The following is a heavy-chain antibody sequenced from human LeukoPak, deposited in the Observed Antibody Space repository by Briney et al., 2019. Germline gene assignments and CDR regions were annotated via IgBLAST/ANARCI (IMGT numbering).Heavy chain of an antibody. CDR2: IYYSGST. D-gene: IGHD3-3*02. V-gene: IGHV4-59*06. CDR1: GGSISSYY. CDR3: AADLQAFAFDI. Sequence: SETLSLTCTVSGGSISSYYWSWIRHPPGKGLEWIGYIYYSGSTFHNPSLKSRVTISVDTSKNQFSLKLNSVTAADTAVYYCAADLQAFAFDIWGQGTMVTVSS. J-gene: IGHJ3*02.